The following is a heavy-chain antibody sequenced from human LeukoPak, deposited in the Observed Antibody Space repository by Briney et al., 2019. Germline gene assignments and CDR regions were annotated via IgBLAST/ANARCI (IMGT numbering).Heavy chain of an antibody. CDR1: GYTFTSYG. D-gene: IGHD1-26*01. CDR3: ARVPQLPSSLDY. J-gene: IGHJ4*02. V-gene: IGHV1-18*01. CDR2: ISAYNGNT. Sequence: ASVKVSCKASGYTFTSYGISWVRQAPGQGLEWMGWISAYNGNTNYAQKPQGRVTMTTDTSTSTAYMELRSLRSDDTAVYYCARVPQLPSSLDYWGQGTLVTVSS.